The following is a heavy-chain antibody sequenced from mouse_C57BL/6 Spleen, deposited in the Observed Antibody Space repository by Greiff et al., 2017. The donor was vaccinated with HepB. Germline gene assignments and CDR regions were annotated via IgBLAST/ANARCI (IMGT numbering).Heavy chain of an antibody. CDR2: IDPSDSYT. J-gene: IGHJ3*01. D-gene: IGHD3-2*02. V-gene: IGHV1-69*01. Sequence: VQLQQSGAELVMPGASVKLSCKASGYTFTSYWMHWVKQRPGQGLEWIGEIDPSDSYTNYNQKFKGKSTLTVDKSSSTAYMQLSSLTSEDTAGYYCGRKEDQDTRAWFAYWGQGTPVTVSA. CDR3: GRKEDQDTRAWFAY. CDR1: GYTFTSYW.